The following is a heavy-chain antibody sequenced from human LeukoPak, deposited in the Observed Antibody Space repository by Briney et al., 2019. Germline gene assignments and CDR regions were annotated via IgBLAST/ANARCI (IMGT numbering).Heavy chain of an antibody. Sequence: SETLSLTCTVSGGSISSGGYYWSWIRQPPGKGLEWIGYIYHSGSTYYNPSLKSRVTISVDRSKNQFSLKLSSVTAADTAVYYCARGHSSVVTAIPYYFDYWGRGTLVTVSS. CDR1: GGSISSGGYY. D-gene: IGHD2-21*02. V-gene: IGHV4-30-2*01. CDR2: IYHSGST. J-gene: IGHJ4*02. CDR3: ARGHSSVVTAIPYYFDY.